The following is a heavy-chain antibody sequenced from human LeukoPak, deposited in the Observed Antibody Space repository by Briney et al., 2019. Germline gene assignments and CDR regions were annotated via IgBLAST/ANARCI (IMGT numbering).Heavy chain of an antibody. D-gene: IGHD1-14*01. V-gene: IGHV1-2*06. CDR1: GYTFTGYY. CDR3: ARDRVNQTPDYGMDV. J-gene: IGHJ6*02. Sequence: ASVKVSCKASGYTFTGYYMHWVRQAPGQGLEWMGRINPNSGGTNYAQKFQGRVTMTRDTSISTAYMELSSLRSEDTAVYYCARDRVNQTPDYGMDVWGQGTTVTVSS. CDR2: INPNSGGT.